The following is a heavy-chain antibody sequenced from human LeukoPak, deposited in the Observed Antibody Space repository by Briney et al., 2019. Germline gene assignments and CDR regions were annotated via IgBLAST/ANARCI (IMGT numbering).Heavy chain of an antibody. Sequence: ASVNVSCKVSGYTLTELSMHWVRQAPGKGLEWMGGFDPEDGETIYAQKFQGRVTMTEDTSTDTAYMELSSLRSEDTAVYYCATDRVVSGAFDIWGQGTMVTVSS. CDR1: GYTLTELS. J-gene: IGHJ3*02. CDR2: FDPEDGET. V-gene: IGHV1-24*01. CDR3: ATDRVVSGAFDI. D-gene: IGHD2-2*01.